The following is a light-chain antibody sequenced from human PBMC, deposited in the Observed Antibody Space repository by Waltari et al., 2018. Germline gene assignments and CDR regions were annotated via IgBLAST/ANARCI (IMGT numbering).Light chain of an antibody. Sequence: QAVLTQPSSISASPGASASLTCPLRSGINVGTYRIYWYQQQPGIPPQYLLRYKSDSDKQQGSGVPSRFSGSKDASANAGILLISGLQSEDEADYYCMIWHSSAWVFGGGTKLTVL. CDR1: SGINVGTYR. CDR2: YKSDSDK. J-gene: IGLJ3*02. V-gene: IGLV5-45*03. CDR3: MIWHSSAWV.